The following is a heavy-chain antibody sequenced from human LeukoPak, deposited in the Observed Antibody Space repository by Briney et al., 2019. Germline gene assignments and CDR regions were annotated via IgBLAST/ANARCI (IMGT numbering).Heavy chain of an antibody. D-gene: IGHD6-13*01. CDR1: GFTFRSFV. V-gene: IGHV3-30-3*01. Sequence: GRSLRLSCAASGFTFRSFVMHWVRQAPGKGLEWVAAISYEDGTNKYYADSVKGRFTISRDNSKTTLFLQMNSLRAEDTAVYYCARGASIAAAGTGEKSNWFDPWGQGTLVTVSS. J-gene: IGHJ5*02. CDR2: ISYEDGTNK. CDR3: ARGASIAAAGTGEKSNWFDP.